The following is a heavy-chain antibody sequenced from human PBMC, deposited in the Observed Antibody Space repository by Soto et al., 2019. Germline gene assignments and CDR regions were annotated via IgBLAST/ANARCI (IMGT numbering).Heavy chain of an antibody. D-gene: IGHD6-19*01. V-gene: IGHV3-21*01. Sequence: PGGSLRLSCAYSGGTFSNYTMNWVRHAPGKCLGWVSSISRSSRNIYYADSLKGRFTISRDNAKNALYLQMNSLRAEDTAVYYCARDLKVAGTNSFYYYGMDVWGQGTTVTVSS. CDR1: GGTFSNYT. CDR3: ARDLKVAGTNSFYYYGMDV. CDR2: ISRSSRNI. J-gene: IGHJ6*02.